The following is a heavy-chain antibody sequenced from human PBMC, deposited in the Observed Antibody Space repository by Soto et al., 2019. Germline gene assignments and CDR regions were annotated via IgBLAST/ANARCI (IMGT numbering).Heavy chain of an antibody. Sequence: SETLSLTCTVSGDSMSSYYWSWIRQPPGKGLEWIGYIYYSGSTNYNPSLKSRVTISVDTSKNQFSLKLSSVTAADTAVYYCARDPHCSSSNCPWDYWGQGTLVTVSS. CDR2: IYYSGST. CDR1: GDSMSSYY. J-gene: IGHJ4*02. CDR3: ARDPHCSSSNCPWDY. V-gene: IGHV4-59*01. D-gene: IGHD2-2*01.